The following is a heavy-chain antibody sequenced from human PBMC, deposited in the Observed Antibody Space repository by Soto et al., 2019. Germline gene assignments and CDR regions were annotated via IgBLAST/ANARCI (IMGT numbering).Heavy chain of an antibody. J-gene: IGHJ6*02. D-gene: IGHD3-10*01. Sequence: EVHLVESGGGLVQPGGSLRLSCAAFGFTYNSYDMHWVRRVPGKGLEWVSSMGGAGAREYAGSVKGRFIISRDNAKNSLYLQMDNLRAGDTAVYYCTRAAFGDGMDLWGQGTPVTVS. CDR3: TRAAFGDGMDL. V-gene: IGHV3-13*01. CDR2: MGGAGAR. CDR1: GFTYNSYD.